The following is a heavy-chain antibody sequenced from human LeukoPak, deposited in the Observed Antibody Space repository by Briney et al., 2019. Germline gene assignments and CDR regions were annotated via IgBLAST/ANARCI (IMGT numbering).Heavy chain of an antibody. CDR2: MNHSGSA. Sequence: PSETLSLTCAVYGGSFSGYYWTWIRQPPGKGLEWIGEMNHSGSANYNPSLKSRVTISVDTSKNQCSLKLSSVTAADTAVYYCARRRGYSPRYFDYWGQGTLVTVSS. J-gene: IGHJ4*02. D-gene: IGHD5-18*01. CDR1: GGSFSGYY. V-gene: IGHV4-34*01. CDR3: ARRRGYSPRYFDY.